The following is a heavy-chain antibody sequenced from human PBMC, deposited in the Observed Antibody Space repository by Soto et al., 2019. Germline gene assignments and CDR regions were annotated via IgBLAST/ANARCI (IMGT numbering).Heavy chain of an antibody. J-gene: IGHJ4*02. CDR1: GGSFSGYY. CDR2: INHSGST. V-gene: IGHV4-34*01. CDR3: ERGLQLYYFDY. Sequence: PSETLSLTCAVYGGSFSGYYWSWIRQPPGKGLEWIGEINHSGSTNYNPSLKSRVTISVDTSKNQFSLKLSSVTAADTAVYYCERGLQLYYFDYWGQGTLVTVSS. D-gene: IGHD5-18*01.